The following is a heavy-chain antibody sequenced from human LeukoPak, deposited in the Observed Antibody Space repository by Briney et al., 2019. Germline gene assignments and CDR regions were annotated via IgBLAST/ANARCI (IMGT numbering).Heavy chain of an antibody. CDR3: ARHNLWFGEVSAFDI. J-gene: IGHJ3*02. D-gene: IGHD3-10*01. Sequence: SETLSLTCTVSGGSISSYYWSWIRQPPGKGLEWIGYIYYSGSTNYNPSLKSRVTISVDTSKTPLSLKLSSVPAADTAVYYCARHNLWFGEVSAFDIWGHGTMVTVSS. V-gene: IGHV4-59*08. CDR2: IYYSGST. CDR1: GGSISSYY.